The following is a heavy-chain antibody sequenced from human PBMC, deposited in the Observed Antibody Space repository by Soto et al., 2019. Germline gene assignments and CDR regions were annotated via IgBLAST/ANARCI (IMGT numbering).Heavy chain of an antibody. CDR2: IHYSGST. V-gene: IGHV4-59*01. Sequence: SETLSLTCNVSGGSISRYYWSWIRQPPGKGLEWIGYIHYSGSTKYNPSLKSRVTISVDTSKNQFSLKLTSVTAVDTAVYFCARVPAVASTIPSLWFDPWGQGTLVTVSS. CDR1: GGSISRYY. J-gene: IGHJ5*02. CDR3: ARVPAVASTIPSLWFDP. D-gene: IGHD6-19*01.